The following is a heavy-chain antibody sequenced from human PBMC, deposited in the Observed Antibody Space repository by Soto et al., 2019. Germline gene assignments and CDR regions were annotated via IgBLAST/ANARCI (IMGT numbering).Heavy chain of an antibody. V-gene: IGHV5-51*01. D-gene: IGHD2-15*01. CDR3: ARRLKDHCASSTAYSAFHX. J-gene: IGHJ3*01. CDR1: GSTFSKYW. CDR2: VYRGDSDT. Sequence: PGESLQISCRTSGSTFSKYWIAWVRQMPGKGLECVVSVYRGDSDTRYSPSFQGQVTISVQTSTSSAYMQGNSLKASDSAMYYCARRLKDHCASSTAYSAFHXWGRGTMVTVS.